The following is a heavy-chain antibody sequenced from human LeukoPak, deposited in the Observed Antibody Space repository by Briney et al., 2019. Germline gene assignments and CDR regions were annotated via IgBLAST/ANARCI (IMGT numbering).Heavy chain of an antibody. CDR1: GGTFSSYA. J-gene: IGHJ3*02. CDR2: IIPIFGTA. CDR3: ARDGRNYDYVWGSPSPGAFDI. V-gene: IGHV1-69*05. Sequence: HRASVKVSCKASGGTFSSYAISWVRQAPGQGLEWMGRIIPIFGTANYAQKFQGRVTITTDESTSTAYMELNSLRAGDTAVYYCARDGRNYDYVWGSPSPGAFDIWGQGTMVTVSS. D-gene: IGHD3-16*01.